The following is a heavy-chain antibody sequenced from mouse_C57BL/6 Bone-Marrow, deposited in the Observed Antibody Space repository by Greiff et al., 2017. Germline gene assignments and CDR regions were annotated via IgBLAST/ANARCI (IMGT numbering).Heavy chain of an antibody. V-gene: IGHV1-50*01. J-gene: IGHJ1*03. Sequence: QVQLQQPGAVLVKPGASVKLSCKASGYTFTSYWMQWVKQRPGQGLEWIGEIDPSDSYTNYNQKFKGKATLTVDTSSSTAYMQLSSLTSEDSAVYYCARWRDGYSYWYFDVWGTGTTVTVSS. CDR1: GYTFTSYW. D-gene: IGHD2-3*01. CDR2: IDPSDSYT. CDR3: ARWRDGYSYWYFDV.